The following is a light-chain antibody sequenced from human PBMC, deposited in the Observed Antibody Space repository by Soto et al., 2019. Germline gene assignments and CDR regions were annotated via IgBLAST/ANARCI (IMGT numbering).Light chain of an antibody. V-gene: IGKV1-33*01. Sequence: DIQMTQSPSSLSASVGDRVTITCQASQGISDFLNWYQQKPGKAPKLLIYDESNLETGVPSRFSGGGSGTDFTFSVSSLQPEDIAPEYCQQYDYLPLTFGGGTRVEIK. CDR2: DES. CDR3: QQYDYLPLT. J-gene: IGKJ4*01. CDR1: QGISDF.